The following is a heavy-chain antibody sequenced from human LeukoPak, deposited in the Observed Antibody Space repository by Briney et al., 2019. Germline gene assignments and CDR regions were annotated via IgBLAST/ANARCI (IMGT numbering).Heavy chain of an antibody. CDR2: IKEDGSEK. Sequence: GGSLRLSCVASGFTFSNYWMTWVRQAPGKGLEWVANIKEDGSEKNYADSVKGRFTVSRDNAKNSLYLQMNSLRGEDTAVYYCARARYSDFWGQGTLVTVSS. V-gene: IGHV3-7*01. J-gene: IGHJ4*02. CDR3: ARARYSDF. CDR1: GFTFSNYW.